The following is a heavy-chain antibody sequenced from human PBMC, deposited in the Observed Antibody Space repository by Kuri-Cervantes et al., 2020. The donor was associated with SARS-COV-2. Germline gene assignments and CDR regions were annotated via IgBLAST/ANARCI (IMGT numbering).Heavy chain of an antibody. J-gene: IGHJ6*02. CDR2: ISIKQGDT. D-gene: IGHD2-21*02. CDR3: ASVCGGDCADNYYYYYGMDV. V-gene: IGHV1-18*04. Sequence: ASVKVPCKTSGYTFTSYGISWVRQAPGQGLEWMGWISIKQGDTNYAQKFQGRVTMTTDTSTRQAYMELRSLRSDDTAVNYCASVCGGDCADNYYYYYGMDVWGQGTTVTVSS. CDR1: GYTFTSYG.